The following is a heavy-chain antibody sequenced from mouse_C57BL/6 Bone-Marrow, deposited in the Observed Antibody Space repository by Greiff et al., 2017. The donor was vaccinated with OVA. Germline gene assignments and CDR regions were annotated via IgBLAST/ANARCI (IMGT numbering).Heavy chain of an antibody. CDR1: GFNIKDDY. Sequence: VQLQQSGAELVRPGASVKLSCTASGFNIKDDYMSWVKQRPEQGLEWIGWIDPENGDTEDASNFQGKGTMRADTTPNTVYLQLSSLTSEDTAVYYCTTSATVVGYAMDYWGQGTSVTVSS. CDR2: IDPENGDT. CDR3: TTSATVVGYAMDY. J-gene: IGHJ4*01. D-gene: IGHD1-1*01. V-gene: IGHV14-4*01.